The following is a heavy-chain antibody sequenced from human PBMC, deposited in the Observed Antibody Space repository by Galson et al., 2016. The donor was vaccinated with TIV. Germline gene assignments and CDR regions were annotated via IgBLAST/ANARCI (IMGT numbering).Heavy chain of an antibody. CDR1: GYSISRGYY. CDR2: IFHSGRT. CDR3: VAQSGVTAASSDFDY. Sequence: SETLSLTCDVSGYSISRGYYWAWIRQPPGKGLEWIGSIFHSGRTYYNPSLKSRVLISVDTSKNQFSLQLTLVTAADTAVYYCVAQSGVTAASSDFDYWGQGNLVTVSS. D-gene: IGHD6-25*01. V-gene: IGHV4-38-2*01. J-gene: IGHJ4*02.